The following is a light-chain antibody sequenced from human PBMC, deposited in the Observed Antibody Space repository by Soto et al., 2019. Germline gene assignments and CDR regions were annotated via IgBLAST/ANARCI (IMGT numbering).Light chain of an antibody. J-gene: IGLJ3*02. CDR1: TSDVGDNKY. CDR3: SSYTTNKTRV. CDR2: EVS. V-gene: IGLV2-14*01. Sequence: QSVLSQPASVSGSPGQTITISCTGTTSDVGDNKYVSWYQQHPGTAPKLMIYEVSYRPSGVSDRFSGSRSDTAASLIISGLQADDEADYYCSSYTTNKTRVFGGGTKLTVL.